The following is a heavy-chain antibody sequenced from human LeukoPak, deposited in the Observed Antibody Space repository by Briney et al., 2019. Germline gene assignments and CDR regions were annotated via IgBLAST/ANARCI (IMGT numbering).Heavy chain of an antibody. CDR2: ISYDGSNK. J-gene: IGHJ4*02. D-gene: IGHD5-18*01. V-gene: IGHV3-30*14. Sequence: PGGSLRLSCAASGFTFSAYDMDWVRQAPGRGLEWVAVISYDGSNKYYADSVKGRFTISRDNSKSTLYLQMNSLRADDTAVYYCARGQQPFDYWGQGTLVTVSS. CDR1: GFTFSAYD. CDR3: ARGQQPFDY.